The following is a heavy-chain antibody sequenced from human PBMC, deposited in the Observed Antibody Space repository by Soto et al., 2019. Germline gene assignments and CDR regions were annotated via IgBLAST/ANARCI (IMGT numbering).Heavy chain of an antibody. J-gene: IGHJ4*01. V-gene: IGHV4-30-2*01. CDR3: AREMSYYFDS. Sequence: QVQLQESGSGLVKPSQTLVLTCTVSGDSISRDGYSWSWLRQPPGKGLEWIGYIYHSGATYYNPSLKSRVTTSVDKSKNQFSLRLASVTAADTAVYYCAREMSYYFDSWGYGTLVTVSS. CDR1: GDSISRDGYS. CDR2: IYHSGAT.